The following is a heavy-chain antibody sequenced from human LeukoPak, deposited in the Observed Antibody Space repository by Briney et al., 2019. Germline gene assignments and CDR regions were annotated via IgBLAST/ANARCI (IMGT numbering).Heavy chain of an antibody. Sequence: GGFLRLSCAASGFTFSSSSMNWVRQAPGKGLEWVSYITSSSTTIYYADSVKGRFTISRDNAKNSLYLQMNSLRAEDTAVYYCARDLLNSMVRGVLDYWGQGTLVTVSS. D-gene: IGHD3-10*01. V-gene: IGHV3-48*01. CDR3: ARDLLNSMVRGVLDY. CDR1: GFTFSSSS. J-gene: IGHJ4*02. CDR2: ITSSSTTI.